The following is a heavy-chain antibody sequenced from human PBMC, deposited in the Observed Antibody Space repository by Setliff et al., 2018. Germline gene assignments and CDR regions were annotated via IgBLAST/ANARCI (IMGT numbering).Heavy chain of an antibody. CDR3: ARGGYYYDSSGYYQASYYYYYGMDV. CDR2: IYTSGST. CDR1: GGSISSGSYY. D-gene: IGHD3-22*01. V-gene: IGHV4-61*02. J-gene: IGHJ6*02. Sequence: PSETLSLTCTVSGGSISSGSYYWSWFRQPAGKGLEWIGRIYTSGSTNYNPSLKSRVTISVDTSKNQFSLKLSSVTAADTAVYYCARGGYYYDSSGYYQASYYYYYGMDVWGQGTTVTVSS.